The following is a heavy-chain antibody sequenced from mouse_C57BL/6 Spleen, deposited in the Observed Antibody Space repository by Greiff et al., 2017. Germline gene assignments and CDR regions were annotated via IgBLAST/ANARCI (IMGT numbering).Heavy chain of an antibody. V-gene: IGHV3-6*01. D-gene: IGHD2-5*01. J-gene: IGHJ4*01. CDR3: ARDYYSNLYYYAMDY. CDR2: ISYDGSN. Sequence: EVQLVESGPGLVKPSQSLSLTCSVTGYSITSGYYWNWIRQFPGNKLEWMGYISYDGSNNYNPSLKNRISITRDTSKNQFFLKLNSVTTEDTATYYCARDYYSNLYYYAMDYWGQGTSVTVSS. CDR1: GYSITSGYY.